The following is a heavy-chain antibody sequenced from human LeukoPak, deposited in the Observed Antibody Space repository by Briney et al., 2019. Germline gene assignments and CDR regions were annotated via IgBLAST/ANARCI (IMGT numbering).Heavy chain of an antibody. J-gene: IGHJ1*01. D-gene: IGHD3-22*01. V-gene: IGHV4-31*03. CDR1: GGSISSGGYY. CDR3: ASDIYDSSGYYPGNFQH. CDR2: IYYSGST. Sequence: PSETLSLTCTVSGGSISSGGYYWSWIRQHPGKGLEWIGYIYYSGSTYYNPSLKSRVTISVDTSKNQFSLKLSSVTAADTAVYYCASDIYDSSGYYPGNFQHWGQGTLVTVSS.